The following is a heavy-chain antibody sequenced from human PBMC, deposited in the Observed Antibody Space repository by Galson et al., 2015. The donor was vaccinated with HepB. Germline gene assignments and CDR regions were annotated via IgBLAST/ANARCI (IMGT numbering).Heavy chain of an antibody. CDR2: ISYDGSNK. V-gene: IGHV3-30*18. J-gene: IGHJ6*02. CDR1: GFTFSSYG. CDR3: AKVWTRYGMDV. Sequence: SLRLSCAASGFTFSSYGMHWVRQAPGKGLEWVAVISYDGSNKYYADSVKGRFTISRDNSKNTLYLQMNSLRAEDTAVYYCAKVWTRYGMDVWGQGTTVTVSS. D-gene: IGHD1-1*01.